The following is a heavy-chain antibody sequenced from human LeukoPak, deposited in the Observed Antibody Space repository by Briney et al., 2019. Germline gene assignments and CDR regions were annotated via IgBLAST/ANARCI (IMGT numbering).Heavy chain of an antibody. Sequence: SETLSLTCTVSGGSISSSSYYWGWIRQPPGKGLEWIGSIYYSGSTYYNPSLKSRVTISVDTSKNQFSLKLSSVTAADTAVYYCARDFPYGDYALTWLGWGQGNLVTVSS. D-gene: IGHD4-17*01. CDR1: GGSISSSSYY. CDR2: IYYSGST. CDR3: ARDFPYGDYALTWLG. V-gene: IGHV4-39*07. J-gene: IGHJ4*02.